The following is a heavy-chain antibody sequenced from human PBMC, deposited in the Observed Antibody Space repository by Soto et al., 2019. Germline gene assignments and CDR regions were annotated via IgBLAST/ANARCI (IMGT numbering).Heavy chain of an antibody. Sequence: EVQLVESGGDLVQRGGSLRLSCVASGFTFSVYSMNWVRQAPGKGLEWFSYITSDTKTIKYADSVKGRFTISRDNAKNSVYLQMHSLRDEDTAVYYCARSVEGHFDYWGQGTVVTVSS. J-gene: IGHJ4*02. CDR2: ITSDTKTI. CDR1: GFTFSVYS. CDR3: ARSVEGHFDY. D-gene: IGHD6-19*01. V-gene: IGHV3-48*02.